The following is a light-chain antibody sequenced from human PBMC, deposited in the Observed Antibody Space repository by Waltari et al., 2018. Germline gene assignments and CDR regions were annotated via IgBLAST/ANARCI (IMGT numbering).Light chain of an antibody. V-gene: IGKV1-39*01. CDR3: QQSYSTPRT. CDR2: DVS. Sequence: IQMTQSPPSLSATVGDTVTITCRASQSLNTYLNWYQRKPGKAPKLLMYDVSSLQSGVPSRVSGSGSGTDFTLTISSLQPEDFATYYCQQSYSTPRTFGHGTKVEI. J-gene: IGKJ1*01. CDR1: QSLNTY.